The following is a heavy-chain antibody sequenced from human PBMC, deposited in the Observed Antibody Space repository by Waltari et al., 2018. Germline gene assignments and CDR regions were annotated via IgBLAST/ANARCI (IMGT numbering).Heavy chain of an antibody. J-gene: IGHJ4*02. CDR2: SYYSGST. V-gene: IGHV4-61*05. CDR3: ARGWNYLYFFDY. D-gene: IGHD1-7*01. CDR1: GGSISSSRHF. Sequence: QLQLQESGPGLVKPSATLSLTCTVSGGSISSSRHFWGWIRQPPGKDLEWIGYSYYSGSTNYNPSLKSRVTISVDTSKNQFSLKLSSVTAADTAVYYCARGWNYLYFFDYWGQGALVTVSS.